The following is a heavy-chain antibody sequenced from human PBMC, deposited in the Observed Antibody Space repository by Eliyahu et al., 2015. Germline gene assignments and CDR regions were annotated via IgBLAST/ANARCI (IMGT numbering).Heavy chain of an antibody. CDR3: ASQRVLPAGPGY. V-gene: IGHV4-38-2*02. CDR1: GYSISSGYX. D-gene: IGHD1-14*01. J-gene: IGHJ4*02. CDR2: IYHSGST. Sequence: QVQLQESGPGLVKPSETLSLXXTVXGYSISSGYXWGWIRQPPGKGLEWIGSIYHSGSTYYNPSLKSRVTISVDTSKNQFSLKLSSVTAADTAVYYCASQRVLPAGPGYWGQGTLVTVSS.